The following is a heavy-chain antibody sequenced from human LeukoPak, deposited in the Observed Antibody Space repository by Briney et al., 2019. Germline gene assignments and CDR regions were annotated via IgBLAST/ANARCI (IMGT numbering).Heavy chain of an antibody. D-gene: IGHD3-3*01. CDR3: ARGGGGDFWSRDYYMDV. CDR2: INPKNGGT. CDR1: GYTFSDHY. V-gene: IGHV1-2*02. J-gene: IGHJ6*03. Sequence: ASVKVSCKPSGYTFSDHYMHWVRQAPGQGLEWMAWINPKNGGTTYAPKFQGRVTLTRDTSISTFYMELSRLTSDDTAVYDCARGGGGDFWSRDYYMDVWGKGTTVTVS.